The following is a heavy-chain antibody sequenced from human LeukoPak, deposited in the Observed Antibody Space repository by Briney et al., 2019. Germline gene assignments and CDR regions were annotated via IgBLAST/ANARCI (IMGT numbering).Heavy chain of an antibody. CDR2: IYYSGST. CDR1: GGSISSYY. D-gene: IGHD3-22*01. J-gene: IGHJ4*02. Sequence: SETLSLTCTVSGGSISSYYCGSIHQPPRKGLDWIGSIYYSGSTYYNPSLKSRVTISVDTSKNQFSLKLSSVTAADTAVYYCARRNYDSSGYYVDYWGQGTLVTVSS. V-gene: IGHV4-39*01. CDR3: ARRNYDSSGYYVDY.